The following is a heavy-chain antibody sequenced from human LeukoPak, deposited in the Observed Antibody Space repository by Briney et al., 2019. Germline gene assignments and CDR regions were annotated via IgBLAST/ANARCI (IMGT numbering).Heavy chain of an antibody. CDR1: GGSISSGGYS. J-gene: IGHJ6*03. Sequence: TSETLSLTCAVSGGSISSGGYSWSWIRQPPGKGLEWIGYIFYSGSTFYNPSLKSRVTISIDTSKNQFSLKLSSVTAADTAVYYCARDIPDRDYDLLVGDYYNYYMDVWGKGTTVTVSS. V-gene: IGHV4-30-4*07. D-gene: IGHD4-17*01. CDR3: ARDIPDRDYDLLVGDYYNYYMDV. CDR2: IFYSGST.